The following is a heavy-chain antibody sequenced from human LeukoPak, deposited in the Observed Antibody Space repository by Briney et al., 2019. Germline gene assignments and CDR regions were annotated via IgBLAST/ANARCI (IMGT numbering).Heavy chain of an antibody. CDR2: IIPIFGTA. CDR1: GGTFSSYA. CDR3: ARAVVRGVIRYYFDY. J-gene: IGHJ4*02. D-gene: IGHD3-10*01. V-gene: IGHV1-69*13. Sequence: ASVKVSCKASGGTFSSYAISWVRQAPGQGLEWMGGIIPIFGTANYAQKFQGRVTITADESTSTAYMELSSLRSEDTAVYYCARAVVRGVIRYYFDYWGQGTLVTVSS.